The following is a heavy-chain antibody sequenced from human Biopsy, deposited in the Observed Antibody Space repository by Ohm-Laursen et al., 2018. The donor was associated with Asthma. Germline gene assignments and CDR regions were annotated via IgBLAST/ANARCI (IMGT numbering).Heavy chain of an antibody. J-gene: IGHJ4*02. Sequence: GSRTLSCAASGFAVSRDHKFWVRQAPGKGLEWVSVIYSGGTSPTADSVRGRFTISSDYSKNTLYLQMHSLRAEDTAVYYCAKDERLYYGSDSKYMQPVPLGDWGQGTLVIVSA. CDR3: AKDERLYYGSDSKYMQPVPLGD. CDR2: IYSGGTS. D-gene: IGHD3-10*01. V-gene: IGHV3-53*01. CDR1: GFAVSRDH.